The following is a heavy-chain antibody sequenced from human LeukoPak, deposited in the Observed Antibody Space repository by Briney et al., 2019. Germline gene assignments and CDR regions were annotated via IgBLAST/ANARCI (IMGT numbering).Heavy chain of an antibody. D-gene: IGHD2-15*01. CDR1: GYTLTELS. CDR3: ATDALGYCSGGSCYHNWFDP. V-gene: IGHV1-24*01. J-gene: IGHJ5*02. Sequence: AASVKVSCTVSGYTLTELSMHWVRQAPGKGLEWMGGFDPEDGETIYAQKFQGRVTMTEDTSTDTAYMELSSLRSEDTAVYYCATDALGYCSGGSCYHNWFDPWGQGTLVTVSS. CDR2: FDPEDGET.